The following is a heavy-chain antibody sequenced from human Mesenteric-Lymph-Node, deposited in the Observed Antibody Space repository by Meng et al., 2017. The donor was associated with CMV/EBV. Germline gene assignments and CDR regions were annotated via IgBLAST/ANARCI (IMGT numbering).Heavy chain of an antibody. J-gene: IGHJ4*02. CDR1: GGSISSSSYY. CDR2: IYYSGST. D-gene: IGHD1-14*01. V-gene: IGHV4-39*07. CDR3: ARDDGRGAGLGFDY. Sequence: SETLSLTCTVSGGSISSSSYYWGWIRQPPGKGLEWIGSIYYSGSTYYNPSLKSRVTISVDTSKNQFSLKLSSVTAADTAVYYCARDDGRGAGLGFDYWGQGTLVTAPQ.